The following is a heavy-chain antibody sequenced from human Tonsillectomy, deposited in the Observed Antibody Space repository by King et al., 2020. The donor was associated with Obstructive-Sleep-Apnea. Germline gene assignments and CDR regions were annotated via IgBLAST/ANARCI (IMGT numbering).Heavy chain of an antibody. V-gene: IGHV3-66*01. CDR2: IYSDDST. CDR1: GLTVSSIF. Sequence: VQLVESGGGLVQAGGSLRLSCAASGLTVSSIFMSWVRQAPGKGLECVSLIYSDDSTYYPDSVRGRFTISRDNSKNTLYLQLNSLRAEDTAVYYCASTIIVGATTWYFDYWGQGTLVTVSS. CDR3: ASTIIVGATTWYFDY. J-gene: IGHJ4*02. D-gene: IGHD1-26*01.